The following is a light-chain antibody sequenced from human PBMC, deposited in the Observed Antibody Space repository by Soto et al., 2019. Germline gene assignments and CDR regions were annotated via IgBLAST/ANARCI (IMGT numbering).Light chain of an antibody. J-gene: IGKJ1*01. Sequence: EIVLTQSPGTLSLSPGERATLSCRASQSVSSSYLAWYQQKPGQAPRLLIYGASSRSTGIPDSFSGSGSGTDLTLTISSLEPEDFAVYYCQQYASSAWTSGQGTQVDIK. CDR2: GAS. CDR1: QSVSSSY. V-gene: IGKV3-20*01. CDR3: QQYASSAWT.